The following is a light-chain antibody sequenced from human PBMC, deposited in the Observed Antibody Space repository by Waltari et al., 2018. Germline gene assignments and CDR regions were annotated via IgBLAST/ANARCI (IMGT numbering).Light chain of an antibody. Sequence: QAVVTQEPSLTVSPGGTVPLTCGSSTGAVTSGHYPYWFQQKPGQAPRTLIYDTSNKHAWTPALFSGSLLGGKAALTLSGAQPEDEAEYYCLLSYSGARPEVFGTGTKVTVL. CDR3: LLSYSGARPEV. CDR1: TGAVTSGHY. V-gene: IGLV7-46*01. CDR2: DTS. J-gene: IGLJ1*01.